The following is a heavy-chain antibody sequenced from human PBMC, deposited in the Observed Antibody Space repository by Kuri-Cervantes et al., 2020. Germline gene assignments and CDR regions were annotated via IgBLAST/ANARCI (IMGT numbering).Heavy chain of an antibody. CDR2: IYSGGST. CDR3: ARAMVRLYYGMDV. Sequence: GGSLRLSCAASGFIVSSNYMSWVRQAPGKGLEWVSVIYSGGSTYYADSVKGRFTISRDNSKNTLYLQMNSLRAEDTAVYYCARAMVRLYYGMDVWGQGTTVTVSS. CDR1: GFIVSSNY. D-gene: IGHD3-10*01. J-gene: IGHJ6*02. V-gene: IGHV3-66*02.